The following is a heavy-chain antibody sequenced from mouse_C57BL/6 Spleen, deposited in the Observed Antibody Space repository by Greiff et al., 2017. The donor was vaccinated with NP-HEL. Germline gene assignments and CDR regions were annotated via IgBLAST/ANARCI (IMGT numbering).Heavy chain of an antibody. V-gene: IGHV1-82*01. CDR1: GYAFSSSW. J-gene: IGHJ3*01. CDR3: ANEEDSNYEY. CDR2: IYPGDGDT. Sequence: QVQLQQSGPELVKPGASVKLSCKASGYAFSSSWINWVKQRPGQGLEWIGWIYPGDGDTNYNGKFKGKATLTADKSSSTAYMQLSSLTSDDSAVYCCANEEDSNYEYWGQGTLVTVSA. D-gene: IGHD2-5*01.